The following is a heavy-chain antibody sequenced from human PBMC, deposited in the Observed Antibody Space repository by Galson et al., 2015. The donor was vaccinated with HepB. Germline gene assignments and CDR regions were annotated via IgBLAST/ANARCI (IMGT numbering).Heavy chain of an antibody. Sequence: SLRLSCAASGFIFSDYYMSWIRQAPGKGLEWVSYISSSSSYTNYAGSVKGRFTISRDNAKNSLYLQMNSLRAEDTAVYYCARANDILTGYVYFDYWGQGTLVTVSS. CDR3: ARANDILTGYVYFDY. CDR2: ISSSSSYT. CDR1: GFIFSDYY. J-gene: IGHJ4*02. D-gene: IGHD3-9*01. V-gene: IGHV3-11*05.